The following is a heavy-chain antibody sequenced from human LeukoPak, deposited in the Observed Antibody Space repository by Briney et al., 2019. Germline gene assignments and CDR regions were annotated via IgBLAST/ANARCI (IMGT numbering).Heavy chain of an antibody. J-gene: IGHJ4*02. D-gene: IGHD4-17*01. CDR1: GYTFTSYG. Sequence: ASVKVSCKASGYTFTSYGISWVRQAPGLGLEWMGWISAYNGNTNYAQKLQGRVTMTTDTSTSTAYMELRSLRSDDTAVYYCARDPGDYWARGAYFDYWGQGTLVTVSS. CDR3: ARDPGDYWARGAYFDY. CDR2: ISAYNGNT. V-gene: IGHV1-18*01.